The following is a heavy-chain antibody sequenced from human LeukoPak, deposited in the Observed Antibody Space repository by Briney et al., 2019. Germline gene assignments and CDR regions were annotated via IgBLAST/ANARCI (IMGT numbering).Heavy chain of an antibody. CDR2: ISGSGGST. CDR1: GFTFSSYA. D-gene: IGHD6-13*01. CDR3: AKDLYSSSWYAFDY. J-gene: IGHJ4*02. V-gene: IGHV3-23*01. Sequence: GGSLRLSCAASGFTFSSYAMSWVRQAPGKGLEWVSAISGSGGSTYYADSVKGRYTISRDNSKNTLYLQMNSLRAEDTAVYYCAKDLYSSSWYAFDYWGQGTLVTVSS.